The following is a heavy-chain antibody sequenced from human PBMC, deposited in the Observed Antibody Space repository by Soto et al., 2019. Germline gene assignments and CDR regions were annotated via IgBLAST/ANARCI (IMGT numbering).Heavy chain of an antibody. V-gene: IGHV4-39*02. D-gene: IGHD3-22*01. CDR3: ARDGSYYDSSGYYYTYYYYGMDV. J-gene: IGHJ6*02. CDR2: IYYSGST. CDR1: GGSISSSSYY. Sequence: SETLSLTCTVSGGSISSSSYYWGWIRQPPGKGLGWIGSIYYSGSTYYNPSLKSRVTISVDTSKNQFSLKLSSVTAADTAVYYCARDGSYYDSSGYYYTYYYYGMDVWGQGTTVTVSS.